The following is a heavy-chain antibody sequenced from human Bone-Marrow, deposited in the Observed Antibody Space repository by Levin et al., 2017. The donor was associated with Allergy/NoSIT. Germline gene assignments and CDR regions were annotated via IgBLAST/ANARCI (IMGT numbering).Heavy chain of an antibody. V-gene: IGHV2-70*11. J-gene: IGHJ3*02. Sequence: HSQTLSLPFPFSFFSLLPLFLFFLFLLPPPGKALAWLARIDWDDDKYYSTSLKTRLTISKDTSKNQVVLTMTNMDPVDTATYYCARTAQDLLLAAFDIWGQGTMVTVSS. CDR2: IDWDDDK. D-gene: IGHD1-26*01. CDR1: FFSLLPLFLF. CDR3: ARTAQDLLLAAFDI.